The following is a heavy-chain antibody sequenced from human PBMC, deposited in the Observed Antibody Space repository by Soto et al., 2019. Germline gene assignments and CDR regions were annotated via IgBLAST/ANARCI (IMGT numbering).Heavy chain of an antibody. J-gene: IGHJ6*02. V-gene: IGHV2-70*01. CDR3: ARRSGTPYYYYGMDV. Sequence: SGPTLVNPTQTLTLTCTFSGFSLSTSGMCVSWIRQPPGKALEWLALIDWDDDKYYSTSLKTRLTISKDTSKNQVVLTMTNMDPVDTATYYCARRSGTPYYYYGMDVWGQGTTGTGSS. CDR2: IDWDDDK. CDR1: GFSLSTSGMC. D-gene: IGHD2-15*01.